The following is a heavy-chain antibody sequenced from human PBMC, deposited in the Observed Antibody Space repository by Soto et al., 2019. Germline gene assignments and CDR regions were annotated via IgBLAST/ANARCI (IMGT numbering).Heavy chain of an antibody. V-gene: IGHV4-39*01. CDR2: IYYSGST. CDR3: ARQFFGDGYNYDFDY. CDR1: GGSISSSSYY. J-gene: IGHJ4*02. D-gene: IGHD5-12*01. Sequence: PSETLSLTCTVSGGSISSSSYYWGWIRQPPGKGLEWIGSIYYSGSTYYNLSLKSRVTISVDTSKNQFSLKLSSVTAADTAVYYCARQFFGDGYNYDFDYWGQGTLVTVSS.